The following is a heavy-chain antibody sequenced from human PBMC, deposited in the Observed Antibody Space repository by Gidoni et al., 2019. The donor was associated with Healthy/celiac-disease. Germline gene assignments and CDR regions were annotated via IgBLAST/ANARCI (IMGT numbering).Heavy chain of an antibody. Sequence: EVQLVESGGGLVQPGGSLNISYAASGFTLSGSAMTWVRQASGKGLACVGRSRIIANSYATAYAASLKGRFTIARDDSKNTAYLQMNSLITEDTAVYYCTRHASEYYYDSSGYYFNDAFDIWGQGTMVTVSS. CDR3: TRHASEYYYDSSGYYFNDAFDI. J-gene: IGHJ3*02. D-gene: IGHD3-22*01. CDR2: SRIIANSYAT. CDR1: GFTLSGSA. V-gene: IGHV3-73*02.